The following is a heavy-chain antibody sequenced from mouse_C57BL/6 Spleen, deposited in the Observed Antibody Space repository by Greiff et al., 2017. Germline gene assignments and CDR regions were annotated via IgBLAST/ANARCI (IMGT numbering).Heavy chain of an antibody. V-gene: IGHV1-62-2*01. J-gene: IGHJ3*01. D-gene: IGHD2-1*01. Sequence: QVQLKESGAELVKPGASVKLSCKASGYTFTEYTIHWVKQRSGQGLEWIGWFYPGSGSIKYNAKFKDKATLTADNSSSTVYMELSRLTSDESAVYFCGRNEEGGYGNYGGFADWGQGTLVTVSA. CDR1: GYTFTEYT. CDR3: GRNEEGGYGNYGGFAD. CDR2: FYPGSGSI.